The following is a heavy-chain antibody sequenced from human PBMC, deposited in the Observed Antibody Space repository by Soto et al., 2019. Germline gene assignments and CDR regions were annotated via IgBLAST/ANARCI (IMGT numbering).Heavy chain of an antibody. J-gene: IGHJ4*02. CDR1: GFTFSSYG. CDR3: ARDVYHGYLDY. CDR2: IWYDGSNK. D-gene: IGHD2-2*01. V-gene: IGHV3-33*01. Sequence: QVQLVESGGGVVQPGRSLRLSCAASGFTFSSYGMHWVRQAPGKGLEWVAVIWYDGSNKYYADSVKGRFTISRDNSKNTLYLQMNSLRAEDTAVYYCARDVYHGYLDYWGQGTLVTVSS.